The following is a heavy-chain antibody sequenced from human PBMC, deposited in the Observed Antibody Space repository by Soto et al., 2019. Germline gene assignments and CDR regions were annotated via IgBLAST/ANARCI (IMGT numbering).Heavy chain of an antibody. CDR1: GGSFSCYY. V-gene: IGHV4-34*01. CDR2: INPSGST. Sequence: SETLSLTCAVYGGSFSCYYWRWIRQPPGKGLEWIGEINPSGSTNYNPSLKSRVTISVDTSKNQFSLKLSSVTAADTAVYYCARDGPVPLGLWTYYYDRSGYKFDYWGQGTLVTVSS. J-gene: IGHJ4*02. D-gene: IGHD3-22*01. CDR3: ARDGPVPLGLWTYYYDRSGYKFDY.